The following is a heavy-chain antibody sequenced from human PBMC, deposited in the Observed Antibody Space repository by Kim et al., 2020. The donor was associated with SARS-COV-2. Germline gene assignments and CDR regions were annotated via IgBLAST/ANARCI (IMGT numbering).Heavy chain of an antibody. CDR2: IYYTGDT. V-gene: IGHV4-59*08. J-gene: IGHJ4*02. CDR1: GGSIISFY. CDR3: ARGRGSWFY. D-gene: IGHD2-15*01. Sequence: SETLSLTCSVSGGSIISFYWSWIRQPPGKGLEWIGYIYYTGDTNYNPSLDSRVTMSVDTSKHQCSLELTSMTAADTAVYYCARGRGSWFYWGQGTLVTVSS.